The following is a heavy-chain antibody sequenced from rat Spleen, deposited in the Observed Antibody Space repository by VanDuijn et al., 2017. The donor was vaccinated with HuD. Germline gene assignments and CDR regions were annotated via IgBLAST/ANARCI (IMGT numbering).Heavy chain of an antibody. CDR2: IIYDGSGT. CDR3: ARPSAHYASRYSYYCEY. J-gene: IGHJ2*01. D-gene: IGHD1-12*01. V-gene: IGHV5-17*01. CDR1: GFTFSDYS. Sequence: EVQLVESGGGLVQPGRSLKLSCAASGFTFSDYSMAWVRQAPKKGPEWVATIIYDGSGTYYRDSVRGRFTISRDNAKSTLYLQMDSVRSEDTATYYCARPSAHYASRYSYYCEYWGQGVMVTVTS.